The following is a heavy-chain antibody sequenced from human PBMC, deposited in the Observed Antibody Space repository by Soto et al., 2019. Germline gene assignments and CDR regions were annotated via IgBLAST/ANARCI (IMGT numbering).Heavy chain of an antibody. CDR1: GGSISSYY. J-gene: IGHJ4*02. V-gene: IGHV4-59*01. CDR3: ARLGDILTGYGFDY. Sequence: SETLSLTCTVSGGSISSYYWSWIRQPPGKGLEWIGYIYYSGSTNYNPSLKSRVTISVDTSKNQFSLKLSSVTAADTAVYYCARLGDILTGYGFDYWGQGTLVTVS. CDR2: IYYSGST. D-gene: IGHD3-9*01.